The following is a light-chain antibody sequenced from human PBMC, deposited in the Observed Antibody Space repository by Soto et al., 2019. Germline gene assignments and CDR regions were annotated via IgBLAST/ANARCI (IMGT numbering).Light chain of an antibody. CDR3: QQRSNWPPLT. V-gene: IGKV3-11*01. CDR2: DAS. J-gene: IGKJ4*01. CDR1: QSISRN. Sequence: EIALKQFPATLSLSPGERDTLSCRASQSISRNSAWYQQKRGQAPRLLIYDASNRATGIPARFSGSGSGTDFTLTISSLEPEDFAIYYCQQRSNWPPLTFGGGTKVEIK.